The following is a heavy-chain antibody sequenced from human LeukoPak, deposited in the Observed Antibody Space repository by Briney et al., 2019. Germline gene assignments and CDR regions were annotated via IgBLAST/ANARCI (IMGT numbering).Heavy chain of an antibody. CDR2: IKSKTDGGTT. D-gene: IGHD6-19*01. V-gene: IGHV3-15*01. CDR1: GFTFSNAW. Sequence: GGSLRLSCAASGFTFSNAWMSSVRQAPGKGLEWVGRIKSKTDGGTTDYAAPVKGRFTISRDDSKNTLYLQMNSLKTEDTAVYYCTTAGIAVAGTAFDIWGQGTMVTVSS. J-gene: IGHJ3*02. CDR3: TTAGIAVAGTAFDI.